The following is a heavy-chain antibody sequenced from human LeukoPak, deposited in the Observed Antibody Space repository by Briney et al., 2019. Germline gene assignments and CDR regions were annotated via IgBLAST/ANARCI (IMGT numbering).Heavy chain of an antibody. CDR1: GYTFTGYY. CDR3: ARGGRDYYGSGSYVPLDY. Sequence: ASVKVSCKASGYTFTGYYMHWVRQAPGQGLEWVGWINPNSGGTTSAQKFQGGVTLTRDTSISTAYMELSSLRSDDTALYYCARGGRDYYGSGSYVPLDYWGQGTLVTVSS. J-gene: IGHJ4*02. CDR2: INPNSGGT. V-gene: IGHV1-2*02. D-gene: IGHD3-10*01.